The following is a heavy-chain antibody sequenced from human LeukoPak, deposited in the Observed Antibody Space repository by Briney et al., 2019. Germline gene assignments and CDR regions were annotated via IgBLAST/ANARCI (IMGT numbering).Heavy chain of an antibody. CDR3: ARDLIRGMDWNYDYAFDI. D-gene: IGHD1-7*01. Sequence: ASVKVSCKASGASFSNYAINWGRQAPGQGLGWVGGINPNSDCTNYAKKFQGRVTMTRDTSISKAYMELSRLRSDDTAVYYCARDLIRGMDWNYDYAFDIWGQGTMVTVSS. J-gene: IGHJ3*02. CDR1: GASFSNYA. CDR2: INPNSDCT. V-gene: IGHV1-2*02.